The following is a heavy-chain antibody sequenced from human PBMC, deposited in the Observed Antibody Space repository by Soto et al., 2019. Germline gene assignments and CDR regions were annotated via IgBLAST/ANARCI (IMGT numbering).Heavy chain of an antibody. CDR1: GFTFDYYW. Sequence: EVPLVESGGGLVQPGGSLRLTCAASGFTFDYYWMHWVRQAPGKGLVWVSRSHSDGSATTYADSVKGRFTISRDNTKNTVYLQMDSLGVERTAVYCCARGGGGKCELWGRGTVVKVSS. V-gene: IGHV3-74*03. D-gene: IGHD2-15*01. CDR3: ARGGGGKCEL. CDR2: SHSDGSAT. J-gene: IGHJ2*01.